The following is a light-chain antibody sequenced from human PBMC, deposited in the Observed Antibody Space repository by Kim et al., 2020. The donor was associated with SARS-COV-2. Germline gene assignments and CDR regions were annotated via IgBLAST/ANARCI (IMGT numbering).Light chain of an antibody. CDR1: KLGDKY. V-gene: IGLV3-1*01. CDR3: QAWDSSTWV. CDR2: QDS. Sequence: SYELTQPPSVSVSPGQTASITCSGDKLGDKYACWYQLKPGQSPVLVIYQDSKRPSGIPERFSGSNSGNTATLTISGTQAMDEADDYCQAWDSSTWVFGGGTKLTVL. J-gene: IGLJ3*02.